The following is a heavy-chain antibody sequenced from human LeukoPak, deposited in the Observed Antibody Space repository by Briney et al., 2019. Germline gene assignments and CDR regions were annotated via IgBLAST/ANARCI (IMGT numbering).Heavy chain of an antibody. CDR2: IGSGGATT. CDR1: GFTFSSSA. CDR3: AKGRQGFDP. J-gene: IGHJ5*02. V-gene: IGHV3-23*01. Sequence: PGGSLRLSCAASGFTFSSSAMSWVRQAPGKGLEWVSAIGSGGATTYYTDSVKGRFTISRDNSKNTLYLQMNTLRAEDTALYDCAKGRQGFDPWGQGTLVTVSS.